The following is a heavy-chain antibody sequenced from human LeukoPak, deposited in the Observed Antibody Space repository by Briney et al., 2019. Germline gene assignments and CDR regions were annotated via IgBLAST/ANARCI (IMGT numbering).Heavy chain of an antibody. Sequence: TGGSLRLSCATSGFPLRSYAVSWVRQAPGKGLEWVSSISGRGITTYYADSVKGRFTISRDNAKNSLYLQMNSLRAEDTAVYYCARDSQENMGIWDVWGKGTTVTISS. CDR2: ISGRGITT. V-gene: IGHV3-48*03. D-gene: IGHD2-15*01. CDR3: ARDSQENMGIWDV. J-gene: IGHJ6*04. CDR1: GFPLRSYA.